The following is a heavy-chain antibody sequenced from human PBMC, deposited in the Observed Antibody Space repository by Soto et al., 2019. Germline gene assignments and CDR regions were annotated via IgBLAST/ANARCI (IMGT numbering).Heavy chain of an antibody. CDR3: ARDLNYYGSGSYYSFDY. V-gene: IGHV3-33*01. CDR2: IWYDGSNK. J-gene: IGHJ4*02. CDR1: GFTFSSYG. Sequence: QVQLVESGGGVVQPGRSLRLSCAASGFTFSSYGMHWVRQAPGKGLEWVAVIWYDGSNKYYADSVKGRFTISRDNSKNTLYLQMSSLRAEDTAVYYCARDLNYYGSGSYYSFDYWGQGTLVTVSS. D-gene: IGHD3-10*01.